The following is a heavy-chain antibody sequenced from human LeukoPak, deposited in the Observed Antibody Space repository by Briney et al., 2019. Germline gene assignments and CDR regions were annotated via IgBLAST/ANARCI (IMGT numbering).Heavy chain of an antibody. CDR1: GGSISNTAYY. CDR3: ASRGNTYGFQH. J-gene: IGHJ1*01. D-gene: IGHD5-18*01. V-gene: IGHV4-39*01. CDR2: LSYSGSP. Sequence: PSETLSLTCTVSGGSISNTAYYWGWIRQPPGKGLEWIGSLSYSGSPYYNPSLKSRVTISGDMSKNQFSLKLSSVTAADTAVYYCASRGNTYGFQHWGQGTLVTVSS.